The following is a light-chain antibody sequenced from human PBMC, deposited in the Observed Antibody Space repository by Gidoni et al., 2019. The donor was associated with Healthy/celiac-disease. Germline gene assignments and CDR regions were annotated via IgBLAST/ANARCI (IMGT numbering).Light chain of an antibody. CDR3: RQALQTPRT. J-gene: IGKJ3*01. CDR1: QTLLHSNGYNY. CDR2: LGY. Sequence: DIVMTPFPLSLPVTSGEPASISCRSSQTLLHSNGYNYLDWYLQKPGQAPQLLIYLGYNRASGVPDRFSGSGSGTDFTLKISKVEAEDVGVYYCRQALQTPRTFGPGTKVDIK. V-gene: IGKV2-28*01.